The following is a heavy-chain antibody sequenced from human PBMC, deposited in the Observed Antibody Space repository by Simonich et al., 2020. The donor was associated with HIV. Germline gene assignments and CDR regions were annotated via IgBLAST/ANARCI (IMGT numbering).Heavy chain of an antibody. CDR1: GFTVRSNY. D-gene: IGHD1-26*01. J-gene: IGHJ4*02. CDR2: IYSSGST. Sequence: EVQLVESGGGLIQPGGSLRLSCAASGFTVRSNYMSWDRHAPGKGREWVSVIYSSGSTYYADSVKGPFTISRDNSKNTLYLQINSLRAEDTAVYYCARGSGGLDYWGQGTLVTVSS. V-gene: IGHV3-53*01. CDR3: ARGSGGLDY.